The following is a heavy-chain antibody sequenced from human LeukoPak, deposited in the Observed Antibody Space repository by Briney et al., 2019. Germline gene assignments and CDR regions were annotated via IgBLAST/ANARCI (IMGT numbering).Heavy chain of an antibody. CDR3: AKGDQPLIYGGAFDY. Sequence: GGTLRLSCAASGFTFRNFGLSWVRQAPGKRLEWVSTITVGGGGTFYADSVKGRFTISRDNSKSTLYLHLTSLRAEDTAVYYCAKGDQPLIYGGAFDYWGQGTLVTVSS. CDR2: ITVGGGGT. CDR1: GFTFRNFG. J-gene: IGHJ4*02. D-gene: IGHD2-2*02. V-gene: IGHV3-23*01.